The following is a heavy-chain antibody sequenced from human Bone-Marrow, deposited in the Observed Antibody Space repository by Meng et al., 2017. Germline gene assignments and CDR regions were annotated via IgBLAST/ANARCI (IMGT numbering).Heavy chain of an antibody. CDR3: ARGLFNLRY. Sequence: GGSLRLSCDVSGFSFSNYWLTWVRQAPGKGLEWVASIKQDGSEEFYVDSVKGRFTLSRDNAKNSLYLQMNGLGAEDTALYYCARGLFNLRYWGQGTLVTVSS. J-gene: IGHJ4*02. CDR2: IKQDGSEE. V-gene: IGHV3-7*01. D-gene: IGHD1-14*01. CDR1: GFSFSNYW.